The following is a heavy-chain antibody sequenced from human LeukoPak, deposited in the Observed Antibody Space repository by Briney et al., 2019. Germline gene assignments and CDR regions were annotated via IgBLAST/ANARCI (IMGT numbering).Heavy chain of an antibody. V-gene: IGHV1-8*03. J-gene: IGHJ4*02. CDR2: INLNSGNT. D-gene: IGHD1-1*01. Sequence: VASVKVSCTASGYTFTRYDINWVRQATGQGLEWMGWINLNSGNTGYAQKFQGRVTITRDTSIRTAYMEVSSLRSEDTAVYYCARSNSNWSNLDYWGQGTLVTVSS. CDR3: ARSNSNWSNLDY. CDR1: GYTFTRYD.